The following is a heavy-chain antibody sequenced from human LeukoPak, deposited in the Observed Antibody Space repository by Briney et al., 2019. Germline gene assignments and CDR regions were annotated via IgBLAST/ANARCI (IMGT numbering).Heavy chain of an antibody. CDR3: ARELVVPAAYGFDP. D-gene: IGHD2-2*01. CDR1: GYTFTGYY. CDR2: INPNSGGT. V-gene: IGHV1-2*02. Sequence: ASVKVSCKASGYTFTGYYVHWVRQAPGQGLEWMGWINPNSGGTNYAQKFQGRVTMTRDTSISTAYMELSRLRSDDTAVYYCARELVVPAAYGFDPWGQGTLVTVSS. J-gene: IGHJ5*02.